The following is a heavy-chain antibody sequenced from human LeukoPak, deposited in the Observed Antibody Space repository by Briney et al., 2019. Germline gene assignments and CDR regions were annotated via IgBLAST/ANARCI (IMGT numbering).Heavy chain of an antibody. J-gene: IGHJ4*02. Sequence: GGSLRLSCAASGFSFANYAMSWVRQAPGNGPEWVSALTPAGTTFYADIVKGRFSVSRDNSKHTLSLQTNSLRAEDTAVYYCVKESPYPEGSTARIYYFDNWGQGTLVTVSS. CDR1: GFSFANYA. D-gene: IGHD2-2*01. CDR2: LTPAGTT. CDR3: VKESPYPEGSTARIYYFDN. V-gene: IGHV3-23*01.